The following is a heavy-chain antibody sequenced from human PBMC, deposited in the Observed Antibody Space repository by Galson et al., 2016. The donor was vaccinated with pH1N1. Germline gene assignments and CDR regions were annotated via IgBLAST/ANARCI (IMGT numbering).Heavy chain of an antibody. Sequence: SVKVSCKASGYTFSTYGISWVRQAPGQGLEWMGWISGYNGNTNYAQKFQGRVTVTTDTSTSTAFMELRSLRSDNTAVYYCAREIEIVINIRDHDGFDIWGPGTMVIVSS. D-gene: IGHD2/OR15-2a*01. CDR1: GYTFSTYG. J-gene: IGHJ3*02. CDR3: AREIEIVINIRDHDGFDI. CDR2: ISGYNGNT. V-gene: IGHV1-18*01.